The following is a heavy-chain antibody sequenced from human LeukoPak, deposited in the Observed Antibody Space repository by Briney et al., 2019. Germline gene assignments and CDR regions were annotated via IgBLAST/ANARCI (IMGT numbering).Heavy chain of an antibody. D-gene: IGHD3-3*01. CDR3: AKGNYDFWSGYPGLSYFDY. J-gene: IGHJ4*02. Sequence: GGSLRLSCAASGFTFSSYAMSWVRQAPGKGLEWVSAISGSGVATYYADSVKGRFTISRDNSKNTLYLQMNSLRAGDTAVYYCAKGNYDFWSGYPGLSYFDYWGQGTLVAVSS. CDR1: GFTFSSYA. V-gene: IGHV3-23*01. CDR2: ISGSGVAT.